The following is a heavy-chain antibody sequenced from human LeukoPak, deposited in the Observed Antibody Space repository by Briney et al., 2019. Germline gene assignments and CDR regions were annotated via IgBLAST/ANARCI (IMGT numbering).Heavy chain of an antibody. Sequence: GESLKISCKGSGYTFSDYWIGWVRQMPGKGLEWMGIIYPGDSDTRYSPSFQGQVTISADKSISTTYLQWSSLEASDTAMYYCARRGSPDDWGQGTLVTVSS. CDR1: GYTFSDYW. J-gene: IGHJ4*02. V-gene: IGHV5-51*01. D-gene: IGHD2-15*01. CDR3: ARRGSPDD. CDR2: IYPGDSDT.